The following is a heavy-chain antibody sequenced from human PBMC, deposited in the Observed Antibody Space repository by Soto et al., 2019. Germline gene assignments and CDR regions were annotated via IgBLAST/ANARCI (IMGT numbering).Heavy chain of an antibody. CDR1: GDTFTIYW. D-gene: IGHD4-17*01. V-gene: IGHV5-51*01. J-gene: IGHJ4*02. Sequence: PGQSLKISCQAAGDTFTIYWVGWVRQMPGKGLEWMGIIYPSDSDTRYSPSFQGQVTISADQSINTAYLQWDSLKASDTAIYYCARPANTVADHFDLWGQGPLVTV. CDR2: IYPSDSDT. CDR3: ARPANTVADHFDL.